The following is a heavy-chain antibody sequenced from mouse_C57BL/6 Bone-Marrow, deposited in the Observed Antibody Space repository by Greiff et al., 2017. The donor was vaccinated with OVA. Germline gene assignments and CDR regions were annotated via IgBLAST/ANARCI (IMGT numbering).Heavy chain of an antibody. D-gene: IGHD2-12*01. CDR3: ARCCYFAD. CDR1: GFHIKDYY. CDR2: IDPEDGET. Sequence: EVQLQQSGAELVKPGASVKLSCTASGFHIKDYYMHWVNQRTEQGLGWIGRIDPEDGETKYAPHFQGKATITAAPSSNTSYLQISSLTCEDTDYYDSARCCYFADWGKGTLVTVSA. J-gene: IGHJ3*01. V-gene: IGHV14-2*01.